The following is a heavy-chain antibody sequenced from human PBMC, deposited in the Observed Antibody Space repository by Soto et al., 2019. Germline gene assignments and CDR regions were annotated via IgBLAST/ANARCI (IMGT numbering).Heavy chain of an antibody. D-gene: IGHD3-22*01. Sequence: GESLKISCKGSGYSFTSYWISWVRQMRGKGLEWMWRIDPSDSYTNYSPSFQGHVTISADKSIRTAYLQWRSLKASDTAMYYCPRLSYYDSSGYYYYYYGMDVWGQGTTVTVSS. CDR1: GYSFTSYW. J-gene: IGHJ6*02. CDR2: IDPSDSYT. CDR3: PRLSYYDSSGYYYYYYGMDV. V-gene: IGHV5-10-1*01.